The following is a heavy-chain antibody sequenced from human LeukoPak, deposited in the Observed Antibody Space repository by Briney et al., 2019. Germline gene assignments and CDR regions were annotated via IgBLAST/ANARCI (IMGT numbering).Heavy chain of an antibody. CDR2: IIPILGIA. CDR1: GGTFSSYA. J-gene: IGHJ4*02. D-gene: IGHD5-18*01. V-gene: IGHV1-69*04. CDR3: ARDPDTAMATGNFDY. Sequence: SVKVSCKASGGTFSSYAISLVRQAPGQGLEWMGRIIPILGIANYAQKFQGRVTITADKSTSTAYMELSSLRSEDTAVYYCARDPDTAMATGNFDYWGQGTLVTVSS.